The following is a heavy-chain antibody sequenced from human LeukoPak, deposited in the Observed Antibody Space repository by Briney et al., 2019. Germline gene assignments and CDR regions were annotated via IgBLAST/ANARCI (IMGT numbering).Heavy chain of an antibody. Sequence: GGSLRLSCAASGFTFSTYSMNWVRQAPGKGLEWVSSITSSSSYIYYADSVKGRFTISRDNAKNSLYLQMNSLTAVDTALYYCASLSTSPSIGDYWGQGTLVTVSS. CDR1: GFTFSTYS. D-gene: IGHD2/OR15-2a*01. V-gene: IGHV3-21*01. CDR3: ASLSTSPSIGDY. J-gene: IGHJ4*02. CDR2: ITSSSSYI.